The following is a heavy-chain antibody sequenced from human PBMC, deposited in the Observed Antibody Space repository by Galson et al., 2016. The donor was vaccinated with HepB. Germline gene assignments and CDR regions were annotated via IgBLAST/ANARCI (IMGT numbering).Heavy chain of an antibody. CDR1: VDSIRNVGRH. D-gene: IGHD6-25*01. CDR3: VRLGPAAAVANRRGTIY. Sequence: SETLSLTCTVSVDSIRNVGRHWGWFRQSPGKGLEYIGSIHSSGTSYYNPSLPSRITVSADTSRNQFFLSLTSVTAADTAIYSCVRLGPAAAVANRRGTIYWSQGTRVSFAA. CDR2: IHSSGTS. J-gene: IGHJ4*02. V-gene: IGHV4-39*01.